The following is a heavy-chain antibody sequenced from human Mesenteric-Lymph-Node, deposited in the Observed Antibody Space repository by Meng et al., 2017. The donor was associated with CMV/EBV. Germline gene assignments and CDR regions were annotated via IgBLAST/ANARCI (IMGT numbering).Heavy chain of an antibody. J-gene: IGHJ4*02. CDR2: IYGTGIT. D-gene: IGHD2/OR15-2a*01. CDR3: SKSRSSTPGIVDD. Sequence: VRLQGSVPVLVKPSETLSLTCIVSGVSVTSGAYHWSGIRQYPGKRLEWIGYIYGTGITIYNPSLKSRVTILLETSKNQFSLKLNSVTTADTAVYYCSKSRSSTPGIVDDWGQGTLVTVSS. V-gene: IGHV4-61*08. CDR1: GVSVTSGAYH.